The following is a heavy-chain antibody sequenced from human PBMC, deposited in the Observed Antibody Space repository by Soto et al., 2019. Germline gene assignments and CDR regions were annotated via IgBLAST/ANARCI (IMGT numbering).Heavy chain of an antibody. J-gene: IGHJ1*01. Sequence: QVQLVESGGGVVQPGTSRRLSCVGSGFTFRSYVIHWVRQAPGKGLEWVALTSYDGSNKDYGDSVKGRFTISRDNSRNTVDLQMDSLRREDTALYYCARWGTTGGLDDWGQGTLVSVSS. CDR2: TSYDGSNK. D-gene: IGHD3-16*01. V-gene: IGHV3-33*05. CDR1: GFTFRSYV. CDR3: ARWGTTGGLDD.